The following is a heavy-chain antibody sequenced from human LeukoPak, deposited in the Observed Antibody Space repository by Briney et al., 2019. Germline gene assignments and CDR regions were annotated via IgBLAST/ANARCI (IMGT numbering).Heavy chain of an antibody. CDR3: ATQLRYFDWLYDAFDI. CDR1: GYTFTGYY. CDR2: INPNSGGT. D-gene: IGHD3-9*01. V-gene: IGHV1-2*04. Sequence: ASVKVSCKASGYTFTGYYMHWVRQAPGQGLEWMGWINPNSGGTNYAQKFQGWVTMTRDTSISTAYMELSRLRSEDTAVYYCATQLRYFDWLYDAFDIWGQGTMVTVSS. J-gene: IGHJ3*02.